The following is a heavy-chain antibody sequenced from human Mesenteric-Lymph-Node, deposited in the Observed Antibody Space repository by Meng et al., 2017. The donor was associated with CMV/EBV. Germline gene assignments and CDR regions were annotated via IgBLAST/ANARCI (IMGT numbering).Heavy chain of an antibody. J-gene: IGHJ4*02. CDR2: ISDSARVI. CDR3: ARDLRRYSSGWGWLGDY. CDR1: GFTFSDYY. Sequence: GESLKISCTASGFTFSDYYMSWIRQSPGKGLELVSYISDSARVIFYADSVKGRFTISRDNARNSLYLQMNSLRAEDTAVYYCARDLRRYSSGWGWLGDYWGQGTLVTVSS. D-gene: IGHD6-19*01. V-gene: IGHV3-11*04.